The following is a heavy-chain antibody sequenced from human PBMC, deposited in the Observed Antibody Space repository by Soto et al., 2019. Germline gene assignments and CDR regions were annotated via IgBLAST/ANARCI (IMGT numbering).Heavy chain of an antibody. CDR2: IIPIFGIT. CDR3: ARDLRSITGTTSSEDFQF. D-gene: IGHD1-20*01. CDR1: GGTFSGYA. J-gene: IGHJ1*01. Sequence: QAHLMQSGAEVKKPGSSMKVSCKASGGTFSGYAISWVRQRPGRGLEWMGGIIPIFGITTYAEKFQGRITLAADESTGTAFMDLRSLISEDTAVYYCARDLRSITGTTSSEDFQFWGPGTLVSVSS. V-gene: IGHV1-69*01.